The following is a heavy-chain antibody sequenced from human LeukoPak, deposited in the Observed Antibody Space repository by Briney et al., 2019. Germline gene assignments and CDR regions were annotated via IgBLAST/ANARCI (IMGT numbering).Heavy chain of an antibody. CDR2: MSFDGDSE. CDR1: GFTFSTYP. Sequence: GRSLRLSCAASGFTFSTYPMHWVRQAPGKGLEWVAVMSFDGDSEYYSDSVRGRFTVSRDNAKSTLYLQMNSLRPEDTAVYFCARDQVSIAGTGIDYWGQGTLVTVSS. V-gene: IGHV3-30-3*01. CDR3: ARDQVSIAGTGIDY. D-gene: IGHD6-13*01. J-gene: IGHJ4*02.